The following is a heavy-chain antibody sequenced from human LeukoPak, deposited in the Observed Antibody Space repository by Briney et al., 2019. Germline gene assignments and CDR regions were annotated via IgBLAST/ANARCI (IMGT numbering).Heavy chain of an antibody. D-gene: IGHD1-14*01. CDR1: GFTFTSSA. V-gene: IGHV1-58*02. CDR3: TTTTGKGFDY. J-gene: IGHJ4*02. CDR2: IVVGSGNT. Sequence: SVKVSCKASGFTFTSSAMQWVRQARGQRLEWIGWIVVGSGNTHYAQKFQERVTITRDMSTSTAYMQLSSLRSEDTAVYYCTTTTGKGFDYWGQGTLVTVSS.